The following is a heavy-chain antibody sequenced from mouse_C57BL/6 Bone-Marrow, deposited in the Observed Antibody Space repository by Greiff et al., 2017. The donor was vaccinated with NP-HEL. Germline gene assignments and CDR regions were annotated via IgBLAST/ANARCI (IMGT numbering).Heavy chain of an antibody. J-gene: IGHJ3*01. CDR3: ARKGGIRRRGLAY. D-gene: IGHD2-12*01. CDR2: IDPSDSYT. Sequence: QVQLQQPGAELVMPGASVKLSCKASGYTFTSYWMHWVKQRPGQGLEWIGEIDPSDSYTNYNQKFKGKSTLTVDKSSSTAYMQLSSLTSEDSAVYYCARKGGIRRRGLAYWGQGTLVTVSA. CDR1: GYTFTSYW. V-gene: IGHV1-69*01.